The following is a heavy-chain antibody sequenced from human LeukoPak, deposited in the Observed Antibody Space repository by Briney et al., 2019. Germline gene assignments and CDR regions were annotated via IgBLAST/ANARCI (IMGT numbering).Heavy chain of an antibody. CDR1: GGSISSGDYY. CDR3: ARSGPFLEWLLYDWFDP. D-gene: IGHD3-3*01. Sequence: SETLSLTCTVSGGSISSGDYYWSWIRQPPGKGLEWIGYIYYSGSTNYNPSLKSRVTISVDTSKNQFSLKLSSVTAADTAVYYCARSGPFLEWLLYDWFDPWGQGTLVTVSS. J-gene: IGHJ5*02. V-gene: IGHV4-61*08. CDR2: IYYSGST.